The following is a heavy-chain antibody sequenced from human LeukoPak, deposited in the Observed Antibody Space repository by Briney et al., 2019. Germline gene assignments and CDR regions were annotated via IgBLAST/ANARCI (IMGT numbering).Heavy chain of an antibody. V-gene: IGHV3-74*01. CDR1: GFTFSSYW. CDR3: ARVINYDFWSGYYPLDY. CDR2: INSDGSST. Sequence: GGSQRLSCAASGFTFSSYWMHWVRQAPGKGLVWVSRINSDGSSTSYADSVKGRFTISRDNAKNTLYLQMNSLRAEDTAVYYCARVINYDFWSGYYPLDYWGQGTLVTVSS. J-gene: IGHJ4*02. D-gene: IGHD3-3*01.